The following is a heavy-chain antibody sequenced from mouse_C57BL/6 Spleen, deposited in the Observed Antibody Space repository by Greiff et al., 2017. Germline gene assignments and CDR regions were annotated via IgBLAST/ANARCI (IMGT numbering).Heavy chain of an antibody. J-gene: IGHJ2*01. D-gene: IGHD2-4*01. Sequence: QVQLKQSGAELVKPGASVKISCKASGYAFSSYWMNWVKQRPGKGLEWIGQIYPGDGDTTYNGKFKGKATLTADKSSSTAYMQLSSLTSEDSAVYFCARRGAYDYDIFDYWGQGTTLTVSS. CDR3: ARRGAYDYDIFDY. CDR2: IYPGDGDT. V-gene: IGHV1-80*01. CDR1: GYAFSSYW.